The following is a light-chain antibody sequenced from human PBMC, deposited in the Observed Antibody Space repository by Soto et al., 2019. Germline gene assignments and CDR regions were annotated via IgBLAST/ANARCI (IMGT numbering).Light chain of an antibody. CDR1: QDIRNF. J-gene: IGKJ4*01. V-gene: IGKV1-9*01. CDR3: QYLNTFSTIT. Sequence: DIRLTQSPSFLSASLGDRVTITCRASQDIRNFLAWYQQHTGTAPKLLIYSASSPHSCVSSRFSAAGSGTEFTLTITSLQPEDSATYFCQYLNTFSTITFGGGTNVEI. CDR2: SAS.